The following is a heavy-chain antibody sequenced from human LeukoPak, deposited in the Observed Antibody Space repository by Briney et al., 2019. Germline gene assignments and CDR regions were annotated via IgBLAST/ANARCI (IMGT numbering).Heavy chain of an antibody. J-gene: IGHJ4*02. CDR2: IYHSGST. V-gene: IGHV4-30-2*01. Sequence: SETPSLTCAVSGGSISSGGYSWSWIRQPPGKGLEWIGYIYHSGSTYYNPSLKSRVTISVDRSKNQFSLKLSSVTAADTAVYYCARGYGDYALNFDYWGQGTLVTVSS. CDR3: ARGYGDYALNFDY. CDR1: GGSISSGGYS. D-gene: IGHD4-17*01.